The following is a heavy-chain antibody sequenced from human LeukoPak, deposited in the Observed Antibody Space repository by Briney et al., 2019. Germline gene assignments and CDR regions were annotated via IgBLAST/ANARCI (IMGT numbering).Heavy chain of an antibody. D-gene: IGHD1-26*01. CDR2: SNDSGGT. CDR3: ARLSVIVGAALEYYYYYMDV. CDR1: GGTFSGYY. V-gene: IGHV4-34*01. J-gene: IGHJ6*03. Sequence: SETLSLTCAVYGGTFSGYYWGWIRQPPGKRLEWVGESNDSGGTNYNPSLKSRVTISADKSKNQVSLRLTSVTAADTAVYYCARLSVIVGAALEYYYYYMDVWGQGTTVTVSS.